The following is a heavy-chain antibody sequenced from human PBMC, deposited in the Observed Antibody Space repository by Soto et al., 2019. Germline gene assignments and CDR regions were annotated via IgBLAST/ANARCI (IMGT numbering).Heavy chain of an antibody. Sequence: ASVKVSCKASGYTFTSYGISWVRQAPGQGLEWMGWISAYNGNTNYAQKLQGRVTMTTDTSTSTAYMELRSLRSDDTAVYYCARGSYQLLYPRVRGPSGMAVGGQGTTVPVPS. CDR1: GYTFTSYG. CDR2: ISAYNGNT. J-gene: IGHJ6*02. V-gene: IGHV1-18*01. D-gene: IGHD2-2*02. CDR3: ARGSYQLLYPRVRGPSGMAV.